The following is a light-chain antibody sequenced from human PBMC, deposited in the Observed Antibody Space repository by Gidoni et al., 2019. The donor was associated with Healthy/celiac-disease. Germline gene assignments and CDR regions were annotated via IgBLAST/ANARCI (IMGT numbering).Light chain of an antibody. V-gene: IGKV2-40*01. CDR3: MQRIEFPLT. J-gene: IGKJ2*01. CDR2: TLS. Sequence: DIVMTQTPLSLPVTPGEPASISCRSSQRLLDSDDGNTYLYWYLQKTGQSPQLMISTLSYRASGVPDRFSSSGSGNDFTLKISRVEAEDVGVYYCMQRIEFPLTFGQGTKLEIK. CDR1: QRLLDSDDGNTY.